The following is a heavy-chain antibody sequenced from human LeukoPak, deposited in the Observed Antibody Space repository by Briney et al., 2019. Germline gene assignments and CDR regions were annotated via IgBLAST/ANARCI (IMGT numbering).Heavy chain of an antibody. CDR3: ARDTCSGESCYAFEY. D-gene: IGHD2-15*01. J-gene: IGHJ4*02. CDR2: ISSSSSYI. CDR1: GFTFSIYS. Sequence: GGSLRLSCAASGFTFSIYSMNWVRQAPGKGLEWGSSISSSSSYIYYADSVKGRFTISRDNAKNSLYLQMNSLRAEDTAVYYCARDTCSGESCYAFEYWGQGTLVTVSS. V-gene: IGHV3-21*01.